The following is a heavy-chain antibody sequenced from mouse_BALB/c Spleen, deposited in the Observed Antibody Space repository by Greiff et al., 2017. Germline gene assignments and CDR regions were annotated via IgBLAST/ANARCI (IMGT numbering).Heavy chain of an antibody. CDR3: ARDSYRSSGFAY. J-gene: IGHJ3*01. CDR2: ISDGGSYT. D-gene: IGHD2-14*01. Sequence: EVKVVESGGGLVKPGGSLKLSCAASGFTFSDYYMYWVRQTPEKRLEWVATISDGGSYTYYPDSVKGRFTISRDNAKNNLYLQMSSLKSEDTAMYYCARDSYRSSGFAYWGQGTLVTVSA. CDR1: GFTFSDYY. V-gene: IGHV5-4*02.